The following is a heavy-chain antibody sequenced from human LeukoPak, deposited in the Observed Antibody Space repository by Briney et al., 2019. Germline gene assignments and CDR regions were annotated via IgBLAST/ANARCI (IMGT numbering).Heavy chain of an antibody. Sequence: ASVKVSCKASGYTFTACYIHWVRQAPGQGLEGMGWINPNSGATNYAQKFQGRVTMTTDTSTSTAYMELRSLRSDDTAVYYCARVHCSSTSCYSVDYWGQGTLVTVSS. D-gene: IGHD2-2*01. CDR1: GYTFTACY. V-gene: IGHV1-2*02. J-gene: IGHJ4*02. CDR2: INPNSGAT. CDR3: ARVHCSSTSCYSVDY.